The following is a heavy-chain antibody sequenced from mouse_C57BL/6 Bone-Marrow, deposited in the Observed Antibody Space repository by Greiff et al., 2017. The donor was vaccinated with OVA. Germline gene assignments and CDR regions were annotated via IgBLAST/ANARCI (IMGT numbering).Heavy chain of an antibody. D-gene: IGHD1-1*01. CDR2: IWSGGST. J-gene: IGHJ1*03. CDR1: GFSLTSYG. CDR3: ARNSPQATVVATYWYFDV. V-gene: IGHV2-2*01. Sequence: QVQLQQSGPGLVQPSQSLSITCTVSGFSLTSYGVHWVRQSPGKGLEWLGVIWSGGSTDYNAAFISSLSISKDNSKSQVFFKMNSLQADDTAIYYCARNSPQATVVATYWYFDVWGTGTTVTVSS.